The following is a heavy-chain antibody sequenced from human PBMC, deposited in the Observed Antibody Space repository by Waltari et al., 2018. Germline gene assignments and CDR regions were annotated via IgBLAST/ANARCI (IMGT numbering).Heavy chain of an antibody. J-gene: IGHJ4*02. D-gene: IGHD3-9*01. Sequence: QLQLQESGPGLVKPSETLSLTCTVSVGSISSSSYYWGWIRQPPGKGLEWIGSIYYSGGTSYNPSLKSRVTISVDTSKNQFSLKLSSVTAADTAVYYCARGGDYDILTGTKTFDYWGQGTLVTVSS. V-gene: IGHV4-39*07. CDR3: ARGGDYDILTGTKTFDY. CDR1: VGSISSSSYY. CDR2: IYYSGGT.